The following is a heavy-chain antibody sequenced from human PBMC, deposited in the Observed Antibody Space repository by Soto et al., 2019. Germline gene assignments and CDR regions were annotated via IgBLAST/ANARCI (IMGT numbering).Heavy chain of an antibody. Sequence: ASVKVSCKASGYTFTSYYMHWVRQAPGQGLEWMGIINPSGGSTSYAQKFQGRVTMTRDTSTSTVYMELSSLRSEDTAVYYCASSHSDYPVYYYGMDVWGQGTTVTVYS. CDR2: INPSGGST. CDR1: GYTFTSYY. CDR3: ASSHSDYPVYYYGMDV. J-gene: IGHJ6*02. D-gene: IGHD4-4*01. V-gene: IGHV1-46*03.